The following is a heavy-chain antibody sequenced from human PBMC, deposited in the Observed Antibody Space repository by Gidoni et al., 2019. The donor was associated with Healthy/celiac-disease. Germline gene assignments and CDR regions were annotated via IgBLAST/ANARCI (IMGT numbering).Heavy chain of an antibody. V-gene: IGHV3-11*05. CDR1: GFTFSDYY. D-gene: IGHD3-10*01. Sequence: QVQLVESGGGLVKPGGSLRLHCAASGFTFSDYYMSWIRQAPGKGLEWVSYISSSSSYTNYADSVKGRFTISRDNAKNSLYLQMNSLRAEDTAVYYCASQGRNYYGSGSTDYWGQGTLVTVSS. J-gene: IGHJ4*02. CDR3: ASQGRNYYGSGSTDY. CDR2: ISSSSSYT.